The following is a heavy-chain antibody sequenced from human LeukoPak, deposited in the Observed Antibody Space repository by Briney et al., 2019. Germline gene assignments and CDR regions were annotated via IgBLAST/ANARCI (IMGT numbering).Heavy chain of an antibody. Sequence: SVKVSCKASGGTFSSYAITWVRQAPGQGLEWMGGIIPIFGTANYAQKFQGRVTITADESTSTAYMELSRLRSDDTAVYYCARVRYRLAETYIDYWGQGTLVTVSS. CDR3: ARVRYRLAETYIDY. CDR1: GGTFSSYA. CDR2: IIPIFGTA. D-gene: IGHD3-16*01. V-gene: IGHV1-69*13. J-gene: IGHJ4*02.